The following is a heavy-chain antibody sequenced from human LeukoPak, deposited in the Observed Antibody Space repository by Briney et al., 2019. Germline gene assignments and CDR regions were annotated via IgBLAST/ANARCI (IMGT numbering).Heavy chain of an antibody. CDR2: TRNKANSYTT. J-gene: IGHJ6*02. V-gene: IGHV3-72*01. D-gene: IGHD3-10*01. CDR1: GFTFNRCW. Sequence: GGSLRLSCVVSGFTFNRCWMNWVRQAPGKGREWVGRTRNKANSYTTEYAASVKGRFTISRDDSKNSLYLQMNSLKTEDTAVYYCARGTMVRGVISYYGMDVWGQGTTVTVSS. CDR3: ARGTMVRGVISYYGMDV.